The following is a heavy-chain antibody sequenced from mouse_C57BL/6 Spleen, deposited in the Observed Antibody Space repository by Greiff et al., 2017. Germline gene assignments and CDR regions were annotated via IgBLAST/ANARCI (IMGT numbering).Heavy chain of an antibody. CDR2: IDPNSGGT. J-gene: IGHJ4*01. V-gene: IGHV1-72*01. D-gene: IGHD1-1*01. Sequence: QVQLQQPGAELVKPGASVKLSCKASGYTFTSYWMHWVKQRPGRGLEWIGSIDPNSGGTKYNEKFKSKATLTVDKPSSTAYMQLSSLTSEDSAVYYCARATVVADYYAMDYWGQGTSVTVSS. CDR1: GYTFTSYW. CDR3: ARATVVADYYAMDY.